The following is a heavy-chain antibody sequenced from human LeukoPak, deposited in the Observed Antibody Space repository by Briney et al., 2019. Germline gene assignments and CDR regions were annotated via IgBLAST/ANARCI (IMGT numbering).Heavy chain of an antibody. V-gene: IGHV3-21*01. D-gene: IGHD2-8*01. Sequence: GGSLRLSCVASGFTFSSYSMNWVRQAPGKGLERLSSINSRGSGEYYADSVKGRFTISRDNAKNSLYLQMNSLRVEDTAVYYCAREGSIVPHQDLDSWGQGSLVTVSS. J-gene: IGHJ4*02. CDR1: GFTFSSYS. CDR3: AREGSIVPHQDLDS. CDR2: INSRGSGE.